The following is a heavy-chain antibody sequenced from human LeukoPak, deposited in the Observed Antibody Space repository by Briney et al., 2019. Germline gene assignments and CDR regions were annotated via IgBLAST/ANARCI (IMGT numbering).Heavy chain of an antibody. CDR3: ARCSGWAFKN. J-gene: IGHJ4*02. Sequence: GGSLRLSGAASGFTFNTYTMNWVRQAPGKGLEWVANINQDESEKNYVVSVKGRFTISRDSAKNSLYLHMDSLRVEDTAIYYCARCSGWAFKNWGQGTLVTVSS. D-gene: IGHD6-19*01. CDR2: INQDESEK. V-gene: IGHV3-7*01. CDR1: GFTFNTYT.